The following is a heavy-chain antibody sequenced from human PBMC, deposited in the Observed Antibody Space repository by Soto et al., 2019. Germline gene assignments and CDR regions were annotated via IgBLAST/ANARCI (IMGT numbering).Heavy chain of an antibody. CDR3: ARHYPIGNNWNYFDF. CDR2: ISYTGST. CDR1: GGSINSYY. V-gene: IGHV4-59*08. D-gene: IGHD1-1*01. Sequence: SATLSLTCSVSGGSINSYYWGWIRQPPGKGLEWIGYISYTGSTDYSPSLKSRVTISVDTSKNQFSLKVRSVTAADTAIYFCARHYPIGNNWNYFDFWGRGTLVTVSS. J-gene: IGHJ4*02.